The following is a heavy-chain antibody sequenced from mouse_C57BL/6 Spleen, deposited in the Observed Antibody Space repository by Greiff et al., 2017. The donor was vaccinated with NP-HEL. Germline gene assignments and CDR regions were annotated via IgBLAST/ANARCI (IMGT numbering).Heavy chain of an antibody. D-gene: IGHD2-1*01. Sequence: EVQLQQSGPELVKPGASVKIPCKASGYTFTDYNMDWVKQSHGKSLEWIGDINPNNGGTIYNQKFKGKATLTVDKSSSTAYMELRSLTSEDTAVYYCARSRGNYENYAMDYWGQGTSVTVSS. CDR1: GYTFTDYN. CDR2: INPNNGGT. J-gene: IGHJ4*01. CDR3: ARSRGNYENYAMDY. V-gene: IGHV1-18*01.